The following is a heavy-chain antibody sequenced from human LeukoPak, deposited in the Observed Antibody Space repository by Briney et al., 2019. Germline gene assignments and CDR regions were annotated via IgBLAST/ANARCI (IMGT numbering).Heavy chain of an antibody. J-gene: IGHJ4*02. CDR1: GFTFNNYG. CDR2: ISYDGSNK. D-gene: IGHD6-6*01. CDR3: AKDEAHTFDY. V-gene: IGHV3-30*18. Sequence: GGSLRLSCAASGFTFNNYGMHWVRQAPGKGLEWVAAISYDGSNKYYADSVKGRFTISRDNSKNTLYLQMNSLRAEDTAVYYCAKDEAHTFDYWGQGTLVTVSS.